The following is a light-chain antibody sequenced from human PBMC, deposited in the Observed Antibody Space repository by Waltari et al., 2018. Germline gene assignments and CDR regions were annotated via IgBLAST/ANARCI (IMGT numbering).Light chain of an antibody. V-gene: IGLV2-14*03. CDR3: SSYTSGNTVI. J-gene: IGLJ2*01. CDR2: DVS. CDR1: SSDVGGYNY. Sequence: QSAMTQPASVSGSPGQSITISCIGTSSDVGGYNYVSWYQQHPGKAPKVRIYDVSNRPSGVSNLFAGSKSGNTASLTISGLQAEDEADYYCSSYTSGNTVIFGGGTKLTVL.